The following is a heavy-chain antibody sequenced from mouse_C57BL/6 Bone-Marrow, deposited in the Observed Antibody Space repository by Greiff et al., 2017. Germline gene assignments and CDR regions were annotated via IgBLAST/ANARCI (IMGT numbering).Heavy chain of an antibody. CDR3: AQGGFAY. Sequence: VQLQESGPELVKPGASVKISCKASGYAFSSSWMNWVKQRPGKGLEWIGRIYPGDGDTTYNGKFKGKATLTADKSSSTAYMQLSSLTSEDSAVYFGAQGGFAYWGQGTLVTVSA. CDR1: GYAFSSSW. J-gene: IGHJ3*01. V-gene: IGHV1-82*01. CDR2: IYPGDGDT.